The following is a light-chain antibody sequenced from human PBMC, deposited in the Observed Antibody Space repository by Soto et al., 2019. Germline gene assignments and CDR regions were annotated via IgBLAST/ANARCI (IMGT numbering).Light chain of an antibody. CDR1: QSISSW. CDR3: QQYNDNWT. V-gene: IGKV1-5*03. Sequence: DIQMTQSPSTLSASVGDRVTITCRASQSISSWLAWYQQKPGKAPKLLIYKASTLQSGVPSRFSGSGSGTEFTLAISSLQSYDAATYYCQQYNDNWTFGQGTKVDIK. CDR2: KAS. J-gene: IGKJ1*01.